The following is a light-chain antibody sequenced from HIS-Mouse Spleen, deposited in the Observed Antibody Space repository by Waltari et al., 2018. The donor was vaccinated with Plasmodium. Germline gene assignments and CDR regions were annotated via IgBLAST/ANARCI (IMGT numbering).Light chain of an antibody. Sequence: QSVLTQPPSVSGAPGQRVTLSCTGSSPNIGAGCDLHRYQQLPGTAPKPLIYGNSNRPSGVPDRFSGSKSGTSASLAITGLQAEDEADYYCQSYDSSLSGYVFGTGTKVTVL. J-gene: IGLJ1*01. V-gene: IGLV1-40*01. CDR1: SPNIGAGCD. CDR2: GNS. CDR3: QSYDSSLSGYV.